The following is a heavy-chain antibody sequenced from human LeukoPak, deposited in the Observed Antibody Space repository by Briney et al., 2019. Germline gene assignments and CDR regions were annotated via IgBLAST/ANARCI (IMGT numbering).Heavy chain of an antibody. D-gene: IGHD4-17*01. Sequence: GESLQISCKGSGYSFTSYWIGWVRQLPGKGLEWMGIIYPGDSDTRYSPSFQGQVTISADKSISTAYLQWSSLKASDTAMYYCARNPTVTTFDYWGQGTLVTVSS. CDR2: IYPGDSDT. J-gene: IGHJ4*02. CDR1: GYSFTSYW. V-gene: IGHV5-51*01. CDR3: ARNPTVTTFDY.